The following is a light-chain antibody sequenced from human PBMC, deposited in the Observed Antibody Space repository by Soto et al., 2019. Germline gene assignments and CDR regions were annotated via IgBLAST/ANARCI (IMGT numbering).Light chain of an antibody. CDR1: SSDVGRYNF. Sequence: QSALTQPASVSGSPGQSITISCTGTSSDVGRYNFVSWYQQHPDKAPKLMIYEVSNRPSGISYRFSGSKSGNTASLTISGLQAEDEADYHCTSYTRDTALVFGTGTKVTVL. J-gene: IGLJ1*01. V-gene: IGLV2-14*01. CDR3: TSYTRDTALV. CDR2: EVS.